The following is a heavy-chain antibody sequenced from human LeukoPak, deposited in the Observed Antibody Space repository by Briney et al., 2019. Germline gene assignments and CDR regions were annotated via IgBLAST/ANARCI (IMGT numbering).Heavy chain of an antibody. CDR2: IYYSGST. D-gene: IGHD3-3*01. J-gene: IGHJ4*02. CDR3: ARRPLYDFWSGYFDY. CDR1: GGSISSYY. Sequence: SETLSLTCTVSGGSISSYYWSWIRQPPGKGLEWIGYIYYSGSTNYNPSLKSRVTMSVDTSKNQFSLKLSSVTAADTAVYYCARRPLYDFWSGYFDYWGQGTLVTVSS. V-gene: IGHV4-59*12.